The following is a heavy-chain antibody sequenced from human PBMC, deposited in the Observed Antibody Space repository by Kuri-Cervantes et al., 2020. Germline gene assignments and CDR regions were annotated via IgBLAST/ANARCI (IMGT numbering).Heavy chain of an antibody. D-gene: IGHD2-2*01. CDR3: TRYCSSSSCPIEAAFDI. V-gene: IGHV3-73*01. J-gene: IGHJ3*02. CDR2: IRNKANNYAT. Sequence: GESLKISCAASGFTFSSYGMHWVRQASGKGLEWVGRIRNKANNYATAYTESVKGRFTISRDDSKNTAYLEMNSLKIDDTAVYYCTRYCSSSSCPIEAAFDIWGQGTMVTVSS. CDR1: GFTFSSYG.